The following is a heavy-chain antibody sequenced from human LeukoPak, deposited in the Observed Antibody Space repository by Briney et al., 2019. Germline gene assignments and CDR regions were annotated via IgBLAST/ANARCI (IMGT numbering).Heavy chain of an antibody. CDR1: GGSISSSSYY. CDR3: ATDYYDSSGYGDY. Sequence: PSETLSLTCTVSGGSISSSSYYWGWIRQPPGKGLEWIGRIYYSGSTYYNPSLKSRVTISVDTSKNQFSLKLSSVTAADTAVYYCATDYYDSSGYGDYWGQGTLVTVSS. V-gene: IGHV4-39*01. J-gene: IGHJ4*02. D-gene: IGHD3-22*01. CDR2: IYYSGST.